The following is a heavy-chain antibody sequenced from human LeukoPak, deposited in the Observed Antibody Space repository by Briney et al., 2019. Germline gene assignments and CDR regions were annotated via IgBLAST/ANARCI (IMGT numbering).Heavy chain of an antibody. Sequence: GGSLRLSCVASGFTFSNNGMHWVRQAPGKGLEWVAVIWYDGSSKYYADPVKGRFTISRDNSKNTLYLQMNSLRAEDTAVYYCAKDTNDYGDYSPFDYWGQGTLVTVSS. V-gene: IGHV3-33*06. D-gene: IGHD4-17*01. J-gene: IGHJ4*02. CDR3: AKDTNDYGDYSPFDY. CDR1: GFTFSNNG. CDR2: IWYDGSSK.